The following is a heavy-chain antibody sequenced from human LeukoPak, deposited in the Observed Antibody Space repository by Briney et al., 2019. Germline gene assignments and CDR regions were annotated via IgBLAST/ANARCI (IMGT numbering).Heavy chain of an antibody. V-gene: IGHV4-4*07. Sequence: SETLSLTCTVSGGSISSYYWSWIRQPAGKGLEWIGRIYTSGSTNYNPSLKSRVTMSVDTSKNQFSLKLSSVTAADTAVYYCARRARWFGELLGDYFDYWGQGTLVTVSS. CDR1: GGSISSYY. D-gene: IGHD3-10*01. CDR2: IYTSGST. CDR3: ARRARWFGELLGDYFDY. J-gene: IGHJ4*02.